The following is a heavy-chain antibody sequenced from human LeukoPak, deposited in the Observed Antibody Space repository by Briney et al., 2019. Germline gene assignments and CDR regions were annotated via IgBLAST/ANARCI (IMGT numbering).Heavy chain of an antibody. CDR2: INPNNDYT. CDR1: GYTFTGYY. CDR3: ATSREWLVSFDY. J-gene: IGHJ4*02. V-gene: IGHV1-2*02. D-gene: IGHD6-19*01. Sequence: ASVKVSCKASGYTFTGYYIHWVRQAPGQGLEWMGWINPNNDYTNYAQKFQGRVTMTRDTSISTAYMELSRLRSDDTAVYYCATSREWLVSFDYWGQGTLVTVSS.